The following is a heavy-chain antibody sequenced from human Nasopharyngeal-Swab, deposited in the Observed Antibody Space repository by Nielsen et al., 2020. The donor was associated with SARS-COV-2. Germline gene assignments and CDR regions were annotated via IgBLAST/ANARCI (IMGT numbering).Heavy chain of an antibody. D-gene: IGHD3-10*01. V-gene: IGHV3-30*18. CDR2: ISYDGSNK. Sequence: VRQAPGKGLEWVAVISYDGSNKYYADSVKGRFTISRDNSKNTLYLQMNSLRAEDKAVYYCAKLIEEGSGSYYALYYYYGMDVWGQGTTVTVSS. CDR3: AKLIEEGSGSYYALYYYYGMDV. J-gene: IGHJ6*02.